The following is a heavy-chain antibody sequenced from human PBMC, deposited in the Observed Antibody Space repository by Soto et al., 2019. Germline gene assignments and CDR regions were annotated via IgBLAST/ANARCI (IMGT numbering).Heavy chain of an antibody. Sequence: ASVKVSSKASVYTFTSYDINWVRPATGQGLEWMGWMNPNSGNTGYAQKFQGRVTMTRNTSISTAYMELSSLRSEDTAVYYCARARYPWDDFWSGYSKDAFDIWGQGTMVTVSS. CDR1: VYTFTSYD. V-gene: IGHV1-8*01. J-gene: IGHJ3*02. CDR2: MNPNSGNT. CDR3: ARARYPWDDFWSGYSKDAFDI. D-gene: IGHD3-3*01.